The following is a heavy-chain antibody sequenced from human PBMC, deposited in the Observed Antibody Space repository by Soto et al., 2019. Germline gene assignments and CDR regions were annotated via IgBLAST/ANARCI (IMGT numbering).Heavy chain of an antibody. D-gene: IGHD4-17*01. CDR3: ARHQGDYPDYFDY. CDR1: CGPISSFY. V-gene: IGHV4-59*08. Sequence: PSGTPSPTCPFSCGPISSFYWGWVPPPPGKGLEWIGYIYYSGSTNYNPSLKSRVTISVDTSKNQFSLKLSSVTAADTAVYYCARHQGDYPDYFDYWGQGTLVTVSS. CDR2: IYYSGST. J-gene: IGHJ4*02.